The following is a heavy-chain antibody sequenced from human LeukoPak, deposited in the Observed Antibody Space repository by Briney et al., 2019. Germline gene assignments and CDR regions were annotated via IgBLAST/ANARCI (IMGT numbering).Heavy chain of an antibody. J-gene: IGHJ5*02. CDR2: IYYSGST. CDR3: AREHIVVVTDAIGYWFDP. V-gene: IGHV4-30-4*08. D-gene: IGHD2-2*01. CDR1: GASVRSGDYY. Sequence: SQTLSLTCTVSGASVRSGDYYWSWIRQPPRKGLEWIGYIYYSGSTYYNPSLKSRVTTSIDTTKNQFSLKLSAVTAADTAVYYCAREHIVVVTDAIGYWFDPWGQGTLVTVSS.